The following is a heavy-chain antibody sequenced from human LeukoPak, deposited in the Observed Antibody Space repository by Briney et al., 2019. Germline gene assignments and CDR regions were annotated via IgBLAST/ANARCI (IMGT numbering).Heavy chain of an antibody. CDR3: ARDLQWLVRYYFDY. D-gene: IGHD6-19*01. CDR1: GYTFTSYG. Sequence: ASVTVSCKASGYTFTSYGISWVRQAPGQGLEWMGWISAYNGNTNYAQKLQGRVTMTTDTSTSTAYMELRSLRSDDTAVYYCARDLQWLVRYYFDYWGQGTLVTVSS. V-gene: IGHV1-18*01. CDR2: ISAYNGNT. J-gene: IGHJ4*02.